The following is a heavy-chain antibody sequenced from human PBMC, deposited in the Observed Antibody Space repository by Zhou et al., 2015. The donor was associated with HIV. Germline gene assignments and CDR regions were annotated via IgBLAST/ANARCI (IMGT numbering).Heavy chain of an antibody. V-gene: IGHV1-2*06. CDR3: ARHDYGDSNGDQDEAP. D-gene: IGHD4-17*01. J-gene: IGHJ5*02. CDR1: GYTFTGHY. Sequence: QVQLVQSGAEVKKPGASVKVSCKASGYTFTGHYMHWVRQAPGQGFEWMGRINPNNGGTIYAQKFQGRVTMTRDTSISTAYMELSRLTSDDTAVYYCARHDYGDSNGDQDEAPWGQGTLITVSS. CDR2: INPNNGGT.